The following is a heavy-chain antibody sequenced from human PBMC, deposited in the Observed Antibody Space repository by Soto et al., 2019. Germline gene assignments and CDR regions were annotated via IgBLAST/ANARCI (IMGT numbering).Heavy chain of an antibody. J-gene: IGHJ4*02. D-gene: IGHD3-16*01. CDR2: ISLNSGSI. Sequence: EVQLVESGGGLVQPGRSLRLSCAASGFTFDDYAMHWVRQAPGKGLEWVSVISLNSGSIDYADSVKGRFTISRDNAKNSLYLQMNSLSAEDTAMYYCEKEWGREEWRYYYFDSWGQGTLVTVSS. CDR1: GFTFDDYA. V-gene: IGHV3-9*01. CDR3: EKEWGREEWRYYYFDS.